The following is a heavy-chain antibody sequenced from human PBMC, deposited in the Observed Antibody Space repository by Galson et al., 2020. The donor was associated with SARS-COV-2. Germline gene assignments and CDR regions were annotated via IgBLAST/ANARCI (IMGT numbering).Heavy chain of an antibody. CDR1: GGSFSGYY. Sequence: SETLSLTCAVYGGSFSGYYWSWIRQPPGKGLEWIGEINHSGSTNYNPSLKSRVTISVDTSKNQFSLKLSSVTAADTAVYYCARLQLERRRPYYYYGMDVWGQGTTVTVSS. V-gene: IGHV4-34*01. CDR3: ARLQLERRRPYYYYGMDV. D-gene: IGHD1-1*01. CDR2: INHSGST. J-gene: IGHJ6*02.